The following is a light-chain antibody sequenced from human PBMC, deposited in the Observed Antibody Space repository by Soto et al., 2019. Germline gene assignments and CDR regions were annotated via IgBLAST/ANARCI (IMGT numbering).Light chain of an antibody. Sequence: EIVMTQSPATLSVSPGERATLSCRASQSVSSNLAWYQQKPGQAPRLLIYGASTRATGIPARFSGSGSGTEFNLTISRLKSEDFAVSYCQQYNNWPETFGQGTKV. V-gene: IGKV3-15*01. CDR1: QSVSSN. CDR2: GAS. CDR3: QQYNNWPET. J-gene: IGKJ1*01.